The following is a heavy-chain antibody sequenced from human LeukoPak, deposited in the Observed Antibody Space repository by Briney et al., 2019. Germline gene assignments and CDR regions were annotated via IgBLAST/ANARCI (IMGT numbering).Heavy chain of an antibody. D-gene: IGHD1-7*01. CDR2: ISGSGGST. Sequence: PGRSLRLSCTVSGFTFSTYAMSWVRQAPGKGLAWVSTISGSGGSTYYTDSVTGRFTISRDNSKNTLYLQMNSLRVEDTAVYYCAKGRSAGTSALSYWGQGTLVTVSS. CDR3: AKGRSAGTSALSY. V-gene: IGHV3-23*01. J-gene: IGHJ4*02. CDR1: GFTFSTYA.